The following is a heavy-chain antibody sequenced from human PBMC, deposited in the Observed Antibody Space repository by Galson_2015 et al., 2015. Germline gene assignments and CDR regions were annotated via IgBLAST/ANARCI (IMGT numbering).Heavy chain of an antibody. D-gene: IGHD3-10*01. J-gene: IGHJ3*02. V-gene: IGHV1-18*04. CDR2: ISTYNGNT. CDR3: AKGGYYFESGTYYSLAFDI. CDR1: HHTFTTYG. Sequence: SVKVSCKASHHTFTTYGISWVRQAPGQRLEWVGWISTYNGNTNYAQKFQGRVTLTTDTSTNTVYMELRSLTSDDTAVYYCAKGGYYFESGTYYSLAFDIWGQGTRVTVSS.